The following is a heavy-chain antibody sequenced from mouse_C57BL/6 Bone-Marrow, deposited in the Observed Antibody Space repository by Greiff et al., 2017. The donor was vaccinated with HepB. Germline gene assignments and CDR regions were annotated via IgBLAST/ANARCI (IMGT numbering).Heavy chain of an antibody. CDR2: SRNKANDYTT. V-gene: IGHV7-1*01. CDR1: GFTFSDFY. J-gene: IGHJ4*01. CDR3: ARDAEIYYDYDEGYYAMDY. D-gene: IGHD2-4*01. Sequence: DVKLVESGGGLVQSGRSLRLSCATSGFTFSDFYMEWVRQAPGKGLEWIAASRNKANDYTTEYSASVKGRFIVSRDTSQSILYLQMNALRAEDTAIYYCARDAEIYYDYDEGYYAMDYWGQGTSVTVSS.